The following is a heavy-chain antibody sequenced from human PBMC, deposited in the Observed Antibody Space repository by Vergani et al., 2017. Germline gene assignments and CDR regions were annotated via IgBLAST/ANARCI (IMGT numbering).Heavy chain of an antibody. J-gene: IGHJ4*02. Sequence: VQLVESGGGLIQPGGSLRLSCAASGFTVSSNYMSWVRQAPGKGLEWVAVISIDGSKKYYADSVKGRFTISRDNSKNTLYLQMNSLRPEDMAVYYCAKDRPLHYGDPGYFDYWGQGTLVTVSS. CDR2: ISIDGSKK. V-gene: IGHV3-30*18. CDR3: AKDRPLHYGDPGYFDY. D-gene: IGHD4-17*01. CDR1: GFTVSSNY.